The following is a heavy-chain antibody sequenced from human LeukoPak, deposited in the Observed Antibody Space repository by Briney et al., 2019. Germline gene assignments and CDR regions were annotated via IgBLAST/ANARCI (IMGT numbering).Heavy chain of an antibody. CDR1: GFTFGSYA. Sequence: GGSLRLSCAVSGFTFGSYAMSWVRQAPGRGLEWVSGIANVGRTYYADSVKGRFTISRDNSKNTLYLQMNSLRAEDTAVYYCAKDPTVLFDYWGQGTLVTVSS. CDR3: AKDPTVLFDY. CDR2: IANVGRT. J-gene: IGHJ4*02. D-gene: IGHD4-17*01. V-gene: IGHV3-23*01.